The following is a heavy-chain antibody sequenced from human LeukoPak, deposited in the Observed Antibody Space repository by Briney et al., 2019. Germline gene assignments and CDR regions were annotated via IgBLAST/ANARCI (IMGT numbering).Heavy chain of an antibody. CDR1: GYTFDNFY. V-gene: IGHV1-2*02. D-gene: IGHD1-14*01. J-gene: IGHJ4*02. Sequence: ASVKVSCKASGYTFDNFYIHWVRQAPGQGPEWTGWINGNDGSTKYAQKFQGRITMTRVTAISTVYMDLSGLRPDDTATYYCARDEGSTYNQLDYWGQGTLVTVSS. CDR2: INGNDGST. CDR3: ARDEGSTYNQLDY.